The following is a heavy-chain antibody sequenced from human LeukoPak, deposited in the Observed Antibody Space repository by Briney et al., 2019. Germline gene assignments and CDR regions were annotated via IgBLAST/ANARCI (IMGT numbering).Heavy chain of an antibody. CDR1: GYTFTGYY. Sequence: ASVKVSCKASGYTFTGYYMHWVRQAPGQGLEWMGWINPNRGGTNYAQKFQGRVTMTRDTSISTAYMELSRLRSDDTAVYYCARDKILWFRELLGYWGQGTLVTVSS. D-gene: IGHD3-10*01. J-gene: IGHJ4*02. CDR3: ARDKILWFRELLGY. CDR2: INPNRGGT. V-gene: IGHV1-2*02.